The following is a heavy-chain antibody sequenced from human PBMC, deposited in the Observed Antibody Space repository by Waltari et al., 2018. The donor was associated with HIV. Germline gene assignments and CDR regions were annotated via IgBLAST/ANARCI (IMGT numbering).Heavy chain of an antibody. Sequence: EVQLVESGGGLIQPGGSLRLSCAASGFTVSSNYMTWVRQAPGKGLGGGSVLYSRYTTYYADSVKGRFAISRDNSKNTLYLQMNSLRAEDTAVYYCARGGGSYLHFFDYWGQGTLVTVSS. V-gene: IGHV3-53*01. J-gene: IGHJ4*02. CDR2: LYSRYTT. D-gene: IGHD1-26*01. CDR3: ARGGGSYLHFFDY. CDR1: GFTVSSNY.